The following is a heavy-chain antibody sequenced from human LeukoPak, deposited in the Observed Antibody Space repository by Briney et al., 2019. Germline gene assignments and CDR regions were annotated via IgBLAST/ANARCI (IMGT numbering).Heavy chain of an antibody. CDR2: INPAGSET. CDR3: ATFGLVAALDL. CDR1: GLSFNAYW. D-gene: IGHD5-12*01. V-gene: IGHV3-7*01. Sequence: GGSLRLSRAPSGLSFNAYWMAWVRQAPGTGREWVANINPAGSETFHVDPVKGRFSISRDHAKNLVYLQMNSLRGEDTAVYYCATFGLVAALDLWGQGTLVTVSS. J-gene: IGHJ4*02.